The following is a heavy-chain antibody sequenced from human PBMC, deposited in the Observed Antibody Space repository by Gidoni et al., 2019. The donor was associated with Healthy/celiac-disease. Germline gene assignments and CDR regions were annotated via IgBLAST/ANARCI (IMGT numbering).Heavy chain of an antibody. D-gene: IGHD5-18*01. J-gene: IGHJ4*02. Sequence: EVQLVESGGALVQPGRSLRLSCSPSGFPFDDYGMHCVRQAPGKGLGWVSGISWTSGSRGYADSVKGRFTISRDNAKNSLYLQMNSLRAEDTALYYCAKGGYSLAYYFDYWGQGTLVTVSS. V-gene: IGHV3-9*01. CDR2: ISWTSGSR. CDR1: GFPFDDYG. CDR3: AKGGYSLAYYFDY.